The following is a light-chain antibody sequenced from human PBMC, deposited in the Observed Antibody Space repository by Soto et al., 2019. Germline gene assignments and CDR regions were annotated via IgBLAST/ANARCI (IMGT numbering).Light chain of an antibody. V-gene: IGKV3-11*01. CDR1: QSVRND. Sequence: EIVLTQSPATLSLSPGERATLSCRASQSVRNDLVWYHQKPGQAPRVLIYSASNRATGIPARFSGSGSGTDFTLTISSLEPKDFAVYYCQQRTNCPPIFGGGTRVEMK. CDR3: QQRTNCPPI. CDR2: SAS. J-gene: IGKJ4*01.